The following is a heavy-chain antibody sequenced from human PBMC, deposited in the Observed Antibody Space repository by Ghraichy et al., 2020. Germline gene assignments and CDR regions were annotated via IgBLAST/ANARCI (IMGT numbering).Heavy chain of an antibody. CDR1: GFTFSSYA. J-gene: IGHJ6*02. Sequence: GGSLRLSCAASGFTFSSYAMSWVRQAPGKGLEWVSAISGSGGSTYYADSVKGRFTISRDNSKNTLYLQMNSLRAEDTAVYYCAKDLYYYGSGSYFYYYYGMDVWGQGTTVTVSS. CDR2: ISGSGGST. CDR3: AKDLYYYGSGSYFYYYYGMDV. V-gene: IGHV3-23*01. D-gene: IGHD3-10*01.